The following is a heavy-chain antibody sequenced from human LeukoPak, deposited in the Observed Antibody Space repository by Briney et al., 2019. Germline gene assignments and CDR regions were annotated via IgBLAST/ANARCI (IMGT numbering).Heavy chain of an antibody. CDR3: ARAGHYYFDY. D-gene: IGHD2-21*02. CDR1: GFTFTNYW. Sequence: GGSLRLSCSVSGFTFTNYWMSWVRQAPGKGLEWVANIKPDGSGQYYVDSVKGRFTISRDNAKNSLYLQMNSLRAEDTAVYYCARAGHYYFDYWGQGTLVTVSS. J-gene: IGHJ4*02. V-gene: IGHV3-7*01. CDR2: IKPDGSGQ.